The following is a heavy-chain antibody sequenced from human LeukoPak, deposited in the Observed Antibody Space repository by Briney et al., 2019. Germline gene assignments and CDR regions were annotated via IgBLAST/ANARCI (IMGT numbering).Heavy chain of an antibody. CDR2: IYSGGGT. V-gene: IGHV3-53*01. J-gene: IGHJ5*02. CDR3: ARYSGYDGWFDP. CDR1: GFTFSNNY. Sequence: GGSLRLSCAASGFTFSNNYMRWVRQAPGKGLEWVSVIYSGGGTYYADSVMGRFTISRDNSKNTVYLQMNSLGAEDTAGYYCARYSGYDGWFDPWGQGTLVTVSS. D-gene: IGHD5-12*01.